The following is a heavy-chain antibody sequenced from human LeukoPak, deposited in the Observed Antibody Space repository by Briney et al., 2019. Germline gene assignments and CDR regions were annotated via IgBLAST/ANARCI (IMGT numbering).Heavy chain of an antibody. CDR1: GYTFTSYG. D-gene: IGHD1-1*01. Sequence: ASVKDSCKASGYTFTSYGISWVRQAPGQGLEWMGWISVYNGNTNYAQKVQGRVTMTTDTSTSTAYMELRSLRSDDTAVYYCARVPMYNWNDVVGTLDYWGQGTLVTVSS. CDR3: ARVPMYNWNDVVGTLDY. J-gene: IGHJ4*02. CDR2: ISVYNGNT. V-gene: IGHV1-18*01.